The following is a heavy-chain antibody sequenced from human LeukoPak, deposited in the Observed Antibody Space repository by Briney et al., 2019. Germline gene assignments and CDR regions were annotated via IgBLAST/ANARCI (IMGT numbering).Heavy chain of an antibody. D-gene: IGHD4-23*01. Sequence: SQTLSLTCTVSGGSISSGGYYWSWIRQHPGKGLEWIGYIYYSGSTYYNPSLKSRVTTSVDTSKNQFSLKLSSVTAADTAVYYCATLTTVVTAYYFDYWGQGTLVTVSS. V-gene: IGHV4-31*03. CDR1: GGSISSGGYY. CDR2: IYYSGST. J-gene: IGHJ4*02. CDR3: ATLTTVVTAYYFDY.